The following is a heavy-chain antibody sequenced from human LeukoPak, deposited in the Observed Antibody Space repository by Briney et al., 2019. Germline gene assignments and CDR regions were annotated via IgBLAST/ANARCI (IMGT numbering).Heavy chain of an antibody. CDR1: GGSISSSSYY. V-gene: IGHV4-39*07. D-gene: IGHD6-13*01. J-gene: IGHJ4*02. Sequence: SETLSLTCTVSGGSISSSSYYWGWIRQPPGKGLEWIGSIYYSGSTYYNPSLKSRVTISVDTSKNQFSLKLSSVTAADTAVHYCARSREDYRSSSTAYWGQGTLVTVSS. CDR2: IYYSGST. CDR3: ARSREDYRSSSTAY.